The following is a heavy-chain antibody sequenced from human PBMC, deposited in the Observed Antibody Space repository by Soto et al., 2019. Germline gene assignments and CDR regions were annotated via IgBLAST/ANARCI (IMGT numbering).Heavy chain of an antibody. CDR1: GFTFSNYA. D-gene: IGHD6-19*01. CDR3: ARRSSCWYFDY. Sequence: EVQLLESGGGLVQPGGSLRLSCAAPGFTFSNYAMNWVRQAPGKGLEGVSVISGSGGSTYYADSVKGRFTISRDNSKNTLYLQMNSLRGEDTAVYYCARRSSCWYFDYWGQGTLVTVSS. V-gene: IGHV3-23*01. J-gene: IGHJ4*02. CDR2: ISGSGGST.